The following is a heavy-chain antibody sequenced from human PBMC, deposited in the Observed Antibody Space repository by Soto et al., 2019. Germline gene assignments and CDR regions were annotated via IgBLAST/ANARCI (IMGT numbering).Heavy chain of an antibody. CDR1: GFTFSSHG. CDR3: AAGDCSGGACSSLDP. V-gene: IGHV3-33*01. D-gene: IGHD2-15*01. CDR2: IWYDGSNR. Sequence: WSLRLSCAASGFTFSSHGMHWVRQAPGKGLEWVAVIWYDGSNRNYADSVKGRFTISRDNSKNMVFLQMNSLRVEDTVAYYCAAGDCSGGACSSLDPWGPGTMLTVSS. J-gene: IGHJ5*02.